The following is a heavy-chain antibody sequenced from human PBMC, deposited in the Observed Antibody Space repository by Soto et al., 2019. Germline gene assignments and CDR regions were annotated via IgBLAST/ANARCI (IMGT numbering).Heavy chain of an antibody. Sequence: PSETLSLTCTVSGGSFISYYWSWIRQPPEKRLEWIGYIYYSGSTNYNPSLKSRVTISVDTSKSQFSLKLSSVSAADTAVYYCARTSGTSRGYHYYYMDVWGKGTTVTVSS. CDR3: ARTSGTSRGYHYYYMDV. CDR1: GGSFISYY. J-gene: IGHJ6*03. CDR2: IYYSGST. D-gene: IGHD2-2*01. V-gene: IGHV4-59*08.